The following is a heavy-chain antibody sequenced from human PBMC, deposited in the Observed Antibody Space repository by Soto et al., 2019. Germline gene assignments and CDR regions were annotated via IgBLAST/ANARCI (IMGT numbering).Heavy chain of an antibody. Sequence: PSETLSLTCTVSGGSISSYYWSWIRQPPGKGLEWIGYIYHSGSTNYNPSLKSRVTISVDTSKNQFSLKLTSVTAADTAVYYYARVGYYDSSGYYYSDYWGQGTLVTGSS. D-gene: IGHD3-22*01. CDR3: ARVGYYDSSGYYYSDY. CDR1: GGSISSYY. CDR2: IYHSGST. V-gene: IGHV4-59*01. J-gene: IGHJ4*02.